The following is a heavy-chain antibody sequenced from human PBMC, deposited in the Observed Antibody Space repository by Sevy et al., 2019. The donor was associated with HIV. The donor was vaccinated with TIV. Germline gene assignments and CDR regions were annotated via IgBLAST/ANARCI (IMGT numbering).Heavy chain of an antibody. CDR3: ATETKGYQVLMQWFDS. J-gene: IGHJ5*01. Sequence: SETLSLTCTVSGDSVTTNTYFWGWIRQPPGKGLEWLGSMSNSGSTYYNPSLKSRVTISIDTSKNQFSLRLTSVTAADTAVYYCATETKGYQVLMQWFDSWGLGTLVTVSS. D-gene: IGHD2-2*01. V-gene: IGHV4-39*01. CDR1: GDSVTTNTYF. CDR2: MSNSGST.